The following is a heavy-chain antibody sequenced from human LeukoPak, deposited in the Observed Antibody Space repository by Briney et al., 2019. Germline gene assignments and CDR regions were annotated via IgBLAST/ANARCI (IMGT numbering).Heavy chain of an antibody. Sequence: GGSLRLSCAASGFTFSSYEMNWVRQAPGKGLEWVSYISSSGSTIYYADSVKGQFTISRDNAKNSLYLQMNSLRAEDTAVYYCASRGSYSDYWGQGTLVTVSS. V-gene: IGHV3-48*03. J-gene: IGHJ4*02. CDR2: ISSSGSTI. CDR1: GFTFSSYE. CDR3: ASRGSYSDY. D-gene: IGHD1-26*01.